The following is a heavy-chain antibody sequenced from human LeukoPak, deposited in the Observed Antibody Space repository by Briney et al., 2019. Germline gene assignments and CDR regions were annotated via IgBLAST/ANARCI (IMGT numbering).Heavy chain of an antibody. J-gene: IGHJ4*02. D-gene: IGHD1-26*01. V-gene: IGHV1-69*05. CDR2: IIPIFGTA. CDR3: ARGRIVGAPDY. Sequence: SVKVSCKTSGYTFTSYGISWVRQAPGQGLEWMGGIIPIFGTANYAQKFQGRVTITTDESTSTAYMELSSLRSEDTAVYYCARGRIVGAPDYWGQGTLVTVSS. CDR1: GYTFTSYG.